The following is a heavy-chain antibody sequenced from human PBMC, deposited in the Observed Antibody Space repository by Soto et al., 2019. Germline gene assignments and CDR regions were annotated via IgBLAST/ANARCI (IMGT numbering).Heavy chain of an antibody. CDR2: IYYSGGT. V-gene: IGHV4-39*01. CDR3: ARHLKIASFQYSFDS. Sequence: PSETLSLTCTASGDSISSATYYWGWVRQTPGKGLEWIGNIYYSGGTHYNPSLQSRVTISVDLSNNQFSLKLRSVTAADTAVYYCARHLKIASFQYSFDSWGRVTLVTVSS. CDR1: GDSISSATYY. J-gene: IGHJ4*02. D-gene: IGHD2-15*01.